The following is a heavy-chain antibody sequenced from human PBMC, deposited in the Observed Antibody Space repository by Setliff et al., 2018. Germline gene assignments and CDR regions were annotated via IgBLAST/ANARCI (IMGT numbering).Heavy chain of an antibody. D-gene: IGHD3-10*01. CDR1: GGSVGNSYYY. CDR2: IYTTWST. Sequence: LSLTCTVSGGSVGNSYYYWNWIRQPAGKGLEWIGRIYTTWSTNYNPSLKSRLTMSLDPSKKQFSLKLRSVTAADTAVYYCARDWEITVVREVTQYYYYMDIWGKGNAVTVSS. CDR3: ARDWEITVVREVTQYYYYMDI. J-gene: IGHJ6*03. V-gene: IGHV4-61*02.